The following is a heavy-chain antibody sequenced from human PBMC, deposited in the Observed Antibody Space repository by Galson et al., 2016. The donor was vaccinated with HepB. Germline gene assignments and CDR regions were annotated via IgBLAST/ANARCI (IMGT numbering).Heavy chain of an antibody. D-gene: IGHD3-9*01. V-gene: IGHV3-64D*06. CDR3: VKDGGDFDWFPPDAFDI. J-gene: IGHJ3*02. CDR1: GFTFSSYA. CDR2: ISSNGGST. Sequence: SLRLSCAASGFTFSSYAMHWVRQAPGKGLEYVSAISSNGGSTYYADSVKGRFTISRDNSKNTLYLQMISLRAEDTAVYYCVKDGGDFDWFPPDAFDIWGQGTMVTVSS.